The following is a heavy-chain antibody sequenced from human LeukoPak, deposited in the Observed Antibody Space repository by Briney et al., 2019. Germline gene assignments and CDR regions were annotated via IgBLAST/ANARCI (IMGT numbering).Heavy chain of an antibody. Sequence: GGSLRLSCAASGFTFSSYEMNWVRQAPGKGLEWISYISSSGTTIYYADSVKGRFTISRDNAKNSLYLQMNSLGGEDTAVYYCATWYAADHWGEGTLVTVFS. CDR2: ISSSGTTI. J-gene: IGHJ4*02. D-gene: IGHD6-13*01. CDR3: ATWYAADH. CDR1: GFTFSSYE. V-gene: IGHV3-48*03.